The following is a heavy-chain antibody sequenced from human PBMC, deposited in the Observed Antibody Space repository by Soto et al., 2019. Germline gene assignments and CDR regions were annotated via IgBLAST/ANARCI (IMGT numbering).Heavy chain of an antibody. V-gene: IGHV4-39*02. CDR1: GGSISSSSYY. CDR2: IYYSGST. J-gene: IGHJ4*02. D-gene: IGHD6-13*01. Sequence: QLQLQESGPGLVKPSEPLSLTCTVSGGSISSSSYYWGWIRQPPGKGLEWIGSIYYSGSTYYNPSLKRRVATSVDTSKNHFSLKLSSVTAADTAVYYGARRGSSSWYGYWGQGTLVTVSS. CDR3: ARRGSSSWYGY.